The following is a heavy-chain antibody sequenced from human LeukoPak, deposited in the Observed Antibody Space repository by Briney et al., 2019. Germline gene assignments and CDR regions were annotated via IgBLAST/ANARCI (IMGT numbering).Heavy chain of an antibody. Sequence: GGSLRLSCAASGLTFSSYWMSWVRQAPGKGLEWVANIKQDGSEKKYVDSVEGRFTISRDNAKKLLYLQMDSLRVEDTAVYYCAREGSLPTRSDYWGQGTLVTVSS. V-gene: IGHV3-7*01. CDR2: IKQDGSEK. J-gene: IGHJ4*02. CDR3: AREGSLPTRSDY. D-gene: IGHD1-14*01. CDR1: GLTFSSYW.